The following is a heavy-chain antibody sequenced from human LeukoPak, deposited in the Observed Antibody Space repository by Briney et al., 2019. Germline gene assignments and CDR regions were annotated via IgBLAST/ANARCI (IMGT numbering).Heavy chain of an antibody. V-gene: IGHV4-61*05. J-gene: IGHJ4*02. Sequence: PSETLSLTCTVSGGSISGSGYYWSWIRQPPGKGLEWIGYIYYSGSTNYNPSLKSRVTISVDTSKNQFSLKLSSVTAADTAVYYCARLRRCGGDCYEVDYWGQGTLVTVSS. D-gene: IGHD2-21*02. CDR3: ARLRRCGGDCYEVDY. CDR1: GGSISGSGYY. CDR2: IYYSGST.